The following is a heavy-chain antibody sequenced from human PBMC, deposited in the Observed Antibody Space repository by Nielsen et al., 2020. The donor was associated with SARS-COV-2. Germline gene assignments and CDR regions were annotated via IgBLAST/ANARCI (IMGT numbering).Heavy chain of an antibody. CDR3: ARCGLRYFDWLLFGPDAFDI. J-gene: IGHJ3*02. Sequence: GSLRLSCTVSGYSISSDYYWGWIRQSPGKGLEWIGYIYYSGSTYYNPSLKSRVTISVDTSKNQFSLKLSSVTAADTAVYYCARCGLRYFDWLLFGPDAFDIWGQGTMVTVSS. CDR1: GYSISSDYY. V-gene: IGHV4-38-2*02. D-gene: IGHD3-9*01. CDR2: IYYSGST.